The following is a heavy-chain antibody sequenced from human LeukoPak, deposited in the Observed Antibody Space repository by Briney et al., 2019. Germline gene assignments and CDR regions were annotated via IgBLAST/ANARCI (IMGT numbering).Heavy chain of an antibody. CDR2: ISSSSSYI. V-gene: IGHV3-21*01. CDR1: GFTFSSYS. Sequence: GGSLRLSCAASGFTFSSYSMNWVRQAPGKGLEWVSSISSSSSYIYYADSVKGRFTIARDNAKNSLYLQMNSLRAEDTAVYYCARTQGGIVVVPAASSPYNWFDPWGQGTLVTVSS. J-gene: IGHJ5*02. CDR3: ARTQGGIVVVPAASSPYNWFDP. D-gene: IGHD2-2*01.